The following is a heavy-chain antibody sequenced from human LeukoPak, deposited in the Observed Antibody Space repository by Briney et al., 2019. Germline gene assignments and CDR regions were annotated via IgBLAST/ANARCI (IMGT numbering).Heavy chain of an antibody. Sequence: NPSETLSLTCAVYGGSFRGYYWSWIRQPPGKGLEWIGEINHSGSTNYNPSLKSRVTISVDTSKNQFSLKLSSVTAADTAVYYCARGVGWFDPWGQGTLVTVSS. CDR1: GGSFRGYY. J-gene: IGHJ5*02. V-gene: IGHV4-34*01. D-gene: IGHD1-26*01. CDR3: ARGVGWFDP. CDR2: INHSGST.